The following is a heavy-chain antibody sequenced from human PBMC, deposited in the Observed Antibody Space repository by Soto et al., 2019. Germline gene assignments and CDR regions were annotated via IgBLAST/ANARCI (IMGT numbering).Heavy chain of an antibody. D-gene: IGHD3-10*01. J-gene: IGHJ5*02. Sequence: LSLTCTVSGGSISSYYSSWIRQPPGTGLECIGEINHRGSTNYNPSLPSRVTISVDPSKNEFPLKLSSVTAADTAVYYCARHSSGTSFDPWGQGTLVIVSS. CDR2: INHRGST. CDR1: GGSISSYY. V-gene: IGHV4-34*01. CDR3: ARHSSGTSFDP.